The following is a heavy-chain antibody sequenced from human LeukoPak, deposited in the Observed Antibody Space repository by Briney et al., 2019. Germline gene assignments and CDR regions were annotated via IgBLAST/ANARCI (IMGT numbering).Heavy chain of an antibody. CDR2: IYYSGST. CDR1: GGSISTYY. J-gene: IGHJ3*02. V-gene: IGHV4-59*01. CDR3: AREEVPHGFDI. Sequence: SETLSLTCTVSGGSISTYYWSWIRQPPGKGLEYIVYIYYSGSTNYNPSLKSRVTMSLDTSKNQFSLKLSSVAAADTAVYYCAREEVPHGFDIWGQGTMVTVSS.